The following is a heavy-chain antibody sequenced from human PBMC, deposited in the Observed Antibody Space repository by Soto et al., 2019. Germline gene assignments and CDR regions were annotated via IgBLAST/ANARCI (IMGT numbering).Heavy chain of an antibody. CDR2: IYYSGST. CDR1: GGSISSGGYY. D-gene: IGHD3-3*01. J-gene: IGHJ6*02. V-gene: IGHV4-31*03. Sequence: LSLPCTVSGGSISSGGYYWSWIRQHPGKGLEWIGYIYYSGSTYYNPSPKSRVTISVDTSKNQFSLKLSSVTAADTAVYYCARVSLVLRFLEWFGYYGMDVWGQGTTVTVSS. CDR3: ARVSLVLRFLEWFGYYGMDV.